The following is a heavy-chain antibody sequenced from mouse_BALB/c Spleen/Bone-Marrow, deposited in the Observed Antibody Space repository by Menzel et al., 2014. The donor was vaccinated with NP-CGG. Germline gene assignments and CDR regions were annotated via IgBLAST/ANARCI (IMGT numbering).Heavy chain of an antibody. CDR2: IDPANGNT. J-gene: IGHJ2*01. Sequence: QLQQSGAELVKPGASVKLSCTASGFNIKDTYMHWVKQRPEQGLEWIGRIDPANGNTKYDPKFQGKATITADTSSNTAYLQLSSLTSEDTAVYYCASYDYGYYFDYWGQGTTLTVSS. V-gene: IGHV14-3*02. D-gene: IGHD2-4*01. CDR1: GFNIKDTY. CDR3: ASYDYGYYFDY.